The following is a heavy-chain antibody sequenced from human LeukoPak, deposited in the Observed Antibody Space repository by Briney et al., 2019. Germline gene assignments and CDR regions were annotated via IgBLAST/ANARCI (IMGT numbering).Heavy chain of an antibody. D-gene: IGHD3-16*01. J-gene: IGHJ6*02. Sequence: GGSLRLSCAASRFTFGNYHMAWVRLFPGKGLEAFSSISRNADRSFYSDSVRGRLTISRDNVANTVSLQMDSLRADDTATYYCARIRTTDYDYWYGMDVWGQGTTVTVSS. CDR2: ISRNADRS. V-gene: IGHV3-23*01. CDR3: ARIRTTDYDYWYGMDV. CDR1: RFTFGNYH.